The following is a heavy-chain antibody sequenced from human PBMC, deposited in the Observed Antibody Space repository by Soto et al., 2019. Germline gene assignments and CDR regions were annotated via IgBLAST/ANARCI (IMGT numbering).Heavy chain of an antibody. J-gene: IGHJ6*02. CDR1: GFTFSSYS. V-gene: IGHV3-48*02. D-gene: IGHD2-15*01. CDR2: ISSSSSTI. Sequence: LRLSCAASGFTFSSYSMNWVRQAPGKGLEWVSYISSSSSTIYYADSVKGRFTISRDNAKNSLYLQMNSLRDEDTAVYYCASTPYCSGGSCLYYYYYYGMDVWGQGTTVTVSS. CDR3: ASTPYCSGGSCLYYYYYYGMDV.